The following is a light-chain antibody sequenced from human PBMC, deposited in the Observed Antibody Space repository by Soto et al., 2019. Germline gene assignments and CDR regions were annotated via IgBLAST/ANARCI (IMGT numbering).Light chain of an antibody. CDR3: QQFGSSPLT. J-gene: IGKJ4*01. Sequence: EILLTQSPGTLSLSPGERATLSCRASQSVRSSYLAWYQQKPGQAPRLPIYGASSRATGIPDRFSGSGSGADFTLTINRLEPEDFAVYYCQQFGSSPLTFGGGTKVDIK. CDR2: GAS. CDR1: QSVRSSY. V-gene: IGKV3-20*01.